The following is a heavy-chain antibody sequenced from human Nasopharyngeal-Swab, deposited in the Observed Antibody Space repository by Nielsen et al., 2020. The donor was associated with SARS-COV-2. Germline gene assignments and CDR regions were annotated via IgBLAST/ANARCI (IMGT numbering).Heavy chain of an antibody. V-gene: IGHV3-48*04. J-gene: IGHJ4*02. Sequence: GGSLRLSCAASGFTFSSYSMNWVRQAPGKGLEWISYISTSGSTVYYADSVKGRFTISRDNAKNSLYLQMNSLRAEDTAVYYCARDKGLMHLTLPSALDYWGQGTLVTVSS. D-gene: IGHD1-14*01. CDR2: ISTSGSTV. CDR1: GFTFSSYS. CDR3: ARDKGLMHLTLPSALDY.